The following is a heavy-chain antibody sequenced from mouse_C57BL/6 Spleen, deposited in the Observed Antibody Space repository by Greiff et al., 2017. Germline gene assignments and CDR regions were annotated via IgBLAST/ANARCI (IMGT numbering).Heavy chain of an antibody. Sequence: EVQLQQSGPELVKPGASVKIPCKASGYTFTDYNMDWVKQSHGKSLEWIGDINPNNGGTIYNQKFKGKATLTVDKSSSTAYMELRSLTSEDTAVYYCARGANWEAWFAYWGQGTLVTVSA. CDR2: INPNNGGT. J-gene: IGHJ3*01. CDR3: ARGANWEAWFAY. V-gene: IGHV1-18*01. CDR1: GYTFTDYN. D-gene: IGHD4-1*01.